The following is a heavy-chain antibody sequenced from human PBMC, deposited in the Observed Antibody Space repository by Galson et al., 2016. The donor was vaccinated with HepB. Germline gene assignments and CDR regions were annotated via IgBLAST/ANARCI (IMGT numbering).Heavy chain of an antibody. CDR3: VKGDIVGATNARGLDH. J-gene: IGHJ4*02. Sequence: SLRLSCAASGFTFADYAMHWVRQAPGKGLEWVSSISWKSGTIGYGDSVKGRFTISRDNAKKSLHLQMNSLRAEDTALYYCVKGDIVGATNARGLDHWGQGALVTVSS. V-gene: IGHV3-9*01. D-gene: IGHD1-26*01. CDR1: GFTFADYA. CDR2: ISWKSGTI.